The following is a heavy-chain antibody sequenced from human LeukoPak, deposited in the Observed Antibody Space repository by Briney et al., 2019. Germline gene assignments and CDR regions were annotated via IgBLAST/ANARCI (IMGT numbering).Heavy chain of an antibody. Sequence: PSETLSLTCTVSGGSISSSSYYWGWIRQPPGKGLEWIGNIFYSGSTYYNPSLKSRLTISIDTSKNQFSLKLSSVTAADTAVYYCARTIQDVVVVPAAYMGVWGKETTVTVSS. J-gene: IGHJ6*03. CDR3: ARTIQDVVVVPAAYMGV. D-gene: IGHD2-2*01. CDR1: GGSISSSSYY. CDR2: IFYSGST. V-gene: IGHV4-39*01.